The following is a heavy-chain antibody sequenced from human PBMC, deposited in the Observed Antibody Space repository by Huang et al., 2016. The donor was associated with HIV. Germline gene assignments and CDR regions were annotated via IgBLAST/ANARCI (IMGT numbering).Heavy chain of an antibody. Sequence: EVQLVQSGAEVKKPGESLKISCKVFGFDFTNYWIGWVRQMTGEGLEWVGIIYPRDSDTRDSPSVRGQVTISADTSISTAYLQWTSLKASDTAIYYCARRRSLITASGYDSWGQGALVTVSS. CDR1: GFDFTNYW. CDR3: ARRRSLITASGYDS. CDR2: IYPRDSDT. J-gene: IGHJ4*02. V-gene: IGHV5-51*01. D-gene: IGHD6-13*01.